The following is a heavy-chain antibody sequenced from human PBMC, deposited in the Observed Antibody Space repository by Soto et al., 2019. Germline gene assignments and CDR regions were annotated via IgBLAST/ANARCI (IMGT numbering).Heavy chain of an antibody. CDR1: GAPITWGDYS. J-gene: IGHJ5*02. D-gene: IGHD2-2*01. V-gene: IGHV4-30-2*01. Sequence: SETLSLTCALSGAPITWGDYSWNWIRQPPGKGLEWIGYIFHGGSTYYNPSLRSRVTISVDRSRTQFSLKMSSVTAADTAVYYCARGRVVVPAAVMFNCLDPWGQGALVTASS. CDR2: IFHGGST. CDR3: ARGRVVVPAAVMFNCLDP.